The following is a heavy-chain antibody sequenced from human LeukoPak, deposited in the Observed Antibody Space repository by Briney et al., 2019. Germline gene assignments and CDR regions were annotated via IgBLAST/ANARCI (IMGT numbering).Heavy chain of an antibody. D-gene: IGHD4-17*01. V-gene: IGHV3-23*01. J-gene: IGHJ5*02. CDR3: IVFGDSNH. Sequence: GGSLSLSCAASGFTFSSSAMSWVRQAPGKGLEWVAAISDTGRLSYCADSVNGRFTISRDTSKNTLYLQINSLRVEDTAVYYCIVFGDSNHWGQGTLVTVSS. CDR1: GFTFSSSA. CDR2: ISDTGRLS.